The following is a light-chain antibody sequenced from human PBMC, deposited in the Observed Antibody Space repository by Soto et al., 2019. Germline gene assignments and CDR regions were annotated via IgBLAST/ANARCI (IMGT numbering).Light chain of an antibody. V-gene: IGKV1-27*01. J-gene: IGKJ2*01. Sequence: EIRLTQSPSSLSASVGDRVTIACRASHDINNFLAWFQQKPGKVPELLMYAASSLKSGVPSRFSGSGSGTDFTLTIDGLQPEDFATYFCQNYNGVPYTFGPGTKLEIK. CDR2: AAS. CDR1: HDINNF. CDR3: QNYNGVPYT.